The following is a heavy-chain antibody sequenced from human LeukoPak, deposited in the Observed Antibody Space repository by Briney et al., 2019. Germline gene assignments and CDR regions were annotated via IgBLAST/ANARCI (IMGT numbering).Heavy chain of an antibody. J-gene: IGHJ5*02. Sequence: ASVRVSCTAPGYTFSGSFMHWVRQAPGQGLEWMGWIKPNSAGTRYAQKFQGRVTITADESTSTAYMELSSLRSEDTAVYYCARVITGWFDPWGQGTLVTVSS. CDR1: GYTFSGSF. CDR2: IKPNSAGT. CDR3: ARVITGWFDP. D-gene: IGHD1-14*01. V-gene: IGHV1-2*02.